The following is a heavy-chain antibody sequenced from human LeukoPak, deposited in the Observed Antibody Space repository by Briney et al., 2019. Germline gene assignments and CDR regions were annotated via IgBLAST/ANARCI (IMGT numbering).Heavy chain of an antibody. CDR1: GFTFSRFG. CDR3: AKRIQSAMAMGY. J-gene: IGHJ4*02. Sequence: GGSLRLSCAASGFTFSRFGMHWVRQAPGQGLEWVAFILYDGTKKYYADSVKGRFTISRDNSKNTMYLQMNSLRAEDTAVYYCAKRIQSAMAMGYWGQGTLVTVSS. CDR2: ILYDGTKK. D-gene: IGHD5-18*01. V-gene: IGHV3-30*02.